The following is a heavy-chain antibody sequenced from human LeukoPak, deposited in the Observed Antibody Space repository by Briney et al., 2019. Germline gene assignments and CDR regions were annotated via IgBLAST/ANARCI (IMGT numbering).Heavy chain of an antibody. Sequence: GESLKISCKGSGYTLNSYWIGWVRQMPGKGLEWMGMIYPNDSNTRYSPSFQGQVTISGDKSISTAYLQWSSLKASDTATYYCASSMIRGVYYYYGMDVWGQGTTVTVSS. CDR2: IYPNDSNT. CDR1: GYTLNSYW. CDR3: ASSMIRGVYYYYGMDV. D-gene: IGHD3-10*01. V-gene: IGHV5-51*01. J-gene: IGHJ6*02.